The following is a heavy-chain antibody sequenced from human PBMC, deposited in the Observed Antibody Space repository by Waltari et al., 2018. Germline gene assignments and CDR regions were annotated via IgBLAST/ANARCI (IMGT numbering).Heavy chain of an antibody. V-gene: IGHV3-74*01. J-gene: IGHJ6*02. CDR1: GFTFSRYW. CDR3: ARVATKTYSSPVPGRPYYYGMDV. Sequence: EEQLVESGGGLAQPGESLRLSCAASGFTFSRYWMDWVRQAPGRGLVWVSRSRSDGSSTTYADSVKGRFTISRDNAKNTLYVQMNRLRAEDTAVYYGARVATKTYSSPVPGRPYYYGMDVWGQGTTVTVSS. D-gene: IGHD3-22*01. CDR2: SRSDGSST.